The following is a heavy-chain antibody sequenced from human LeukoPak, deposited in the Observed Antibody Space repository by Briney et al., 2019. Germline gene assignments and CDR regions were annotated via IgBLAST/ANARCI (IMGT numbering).Heavy chain of an antibody. J-gene: IGHJ4*02. CDR3: ARGLCGADCYDY. CDR2: ISSSSSYM. CDR1: GFTFSGYG. D-gene: IGHD2-21*01. Sequence: GGSLRLSCVASGFTFSGYGMNWVRQAPGKGLEWVSSISSSSSYMYYADSVKGRFTISRDNAKNSLYLQMNSLRAEDTAVYYCARGLCGADCYDYWGQGNLVTVSS. V-gene: IGHV3-21*01.